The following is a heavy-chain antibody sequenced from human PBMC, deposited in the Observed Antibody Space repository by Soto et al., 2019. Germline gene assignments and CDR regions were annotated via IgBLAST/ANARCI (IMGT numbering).Heavy chain of an antibody. CDR1: GFTFSSYA. D-gene: IGHD6-13*01. J-gene: IGHJ4*02. CDR3: AKGSGSSSWVWGNFDY. V-gene: IGHV3-23*01. CDR2: ISGSGGST. Sequence: EVQLLESGGGLVQPGGSLRLSCAASGFTFSSYAMSWVRQAPGKGLEWVSAISGSGGSTYYADSVKGRFTISRDNSKTSRYLQMNSLRADDTAVYYCAKGSGSSSWVWGNFDYWGQGTLVTVSS.